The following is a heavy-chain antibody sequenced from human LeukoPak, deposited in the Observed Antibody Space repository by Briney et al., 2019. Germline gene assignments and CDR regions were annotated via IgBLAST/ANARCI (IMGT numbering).Heavy chain of an antibody. Sequence: GGSLRLSCAASGLTFSDYYMIWIRQAPGKGLEWVSYISSSGSYTNYADSVEGRVTISRDNAKNSLYLQMNSLRAEDTAVYYCARDRAGGSGSYSDYWGQGTLVTVSS. D-gene: IGHD1-26*01. J-gene: IGHJ4*02. CDR2: ISSSGSYT. CDR3: ARDRAGGSGSYSDY. CDR1: GLTFSDYY. V-gene: IGHV3-11*06.